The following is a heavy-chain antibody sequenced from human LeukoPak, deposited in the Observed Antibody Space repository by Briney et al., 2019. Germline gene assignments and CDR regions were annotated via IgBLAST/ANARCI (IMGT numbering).Heavy chain of an antibody. V-gene: IGHV5-51*01. Sequence: LGESLKISCKGSGYSFTSYWIGWVRQMPGKGLEWMGIIYPGDSDTRYSPSFQGQVTISADKSISTAYLQWSSLKASDTAMYYCARHEGPDTAMVRGEFDYWGQGTLVTVSS. CDR3: ARHEGPDTAMVRGEFDY. J-gene: IGHJ4*02. CDR2: IYPGDSDT. CDR1: GYSFTSYW. D-gene: IGHD5-18*01.